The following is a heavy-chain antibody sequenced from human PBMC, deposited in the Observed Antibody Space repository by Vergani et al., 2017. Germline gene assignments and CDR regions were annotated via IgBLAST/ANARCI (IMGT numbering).Heavy chain of an antibody. D-gene: IGHD6-25*01. CDR2: ISGSSSYI. Sequence: EVQLLESGGGLVQPGGSLRLSCAASGFTFSSYAMSWVRQAPGKGLEWVSAISGSSSYIYYADSVKGRFTISRDNAKNSLYLQMNSLRAEDTAVYYCARDVAAVAFDIWGQGTMVTVSS. V-gene: IGHV3-21*01. J-gene: IGHJ3*02. CDR3: ARDVAAVAFDI. CDR1: GFTFSSYA.